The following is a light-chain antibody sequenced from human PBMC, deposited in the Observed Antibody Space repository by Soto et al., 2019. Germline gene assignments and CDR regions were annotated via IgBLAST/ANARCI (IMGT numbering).Light chain of an antibody. CDR1: SSDV. J-gene: IGLJ3*02. V-gene: IGLV2-11*01. Sequence: QSALTQPRSVSGSPGQSVTISCTGTSSDVVSWYQQHPGKAPKLIIYYVSQRPSGVPDRFSGSKSGNTASLTISGLQAEDEADCYCCSSAGGFTWVFGGGTKLTVL. CDR2: YVS. CDR3: CSSAGGFTWV.